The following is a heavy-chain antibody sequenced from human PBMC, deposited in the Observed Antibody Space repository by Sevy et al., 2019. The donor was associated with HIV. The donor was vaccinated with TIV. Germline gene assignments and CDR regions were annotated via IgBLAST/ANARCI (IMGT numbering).Heavy chain of an antibody. D-gene: IGHD3-22*01. Sequence: GGSLRLSCAASGFTFSNYSMNWVRQAPGKGLEWVAYISSSSSTIYYADSVKGRFTISRDNAKNSLYLQMNSLRDEDTAVYYCARGSYYYDSSANSYFHYWGQGTLVTVSS. CDR1: GFTFSNYS. V-gene: IGHV3-48*02. CDR2: ISSSSSTI. CDR3: ARGSYYYDSSANSYFHY. J-gene: IGHJ4*02.